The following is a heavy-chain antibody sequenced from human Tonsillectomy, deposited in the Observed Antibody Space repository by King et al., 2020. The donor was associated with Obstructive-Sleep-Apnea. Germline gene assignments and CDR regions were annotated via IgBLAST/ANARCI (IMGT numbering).Heavy chain of an antibody. Sequence: VQLVESGGGLVQPGGSLRLSCAASGFTFSSYWMSWVRQAPGKGLEWVANIKQDGSEKYYVDSVKGRFTFSRDNAKNSLYLQMNSLRAEDTAVYYCAGVGNWNYDYYYGMDVWGQGTTVTVSS. V-gene: IGHV3-7*03. CDR1: GFTFSSYW. D-gene: IGHD1-20*01. CDR2: IKQDGSEK. CDR3: AGVGNWNYDYYYGMDV. J-gene: IGHJ6*02.